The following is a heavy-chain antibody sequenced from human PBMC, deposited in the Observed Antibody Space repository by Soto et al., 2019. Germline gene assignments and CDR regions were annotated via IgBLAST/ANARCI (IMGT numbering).Heavy chain of an antibody. V-gene: IGHV3-33*01. CDR3: ARERRVIPTWFDP. D-gene: IGHD3-16*02. CDR2: IWYDGSNK. Sequence: QVQLVESGGGVVQPGRSLRLSCAASGFTFSSYGMHWVRQAPGKGLEWVAVIWYDGSNKYYADSVKGRFTISRDNSKNTLYLQMNSLRAEDTAVYYCARERRVIPTWFDPWGQGTLVTVSS. J-gene: IGHJ5*02. CDR1: GFTFSSYG.